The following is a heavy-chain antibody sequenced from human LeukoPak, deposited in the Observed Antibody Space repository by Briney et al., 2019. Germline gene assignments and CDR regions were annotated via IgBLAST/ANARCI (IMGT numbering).Heavy chain of an antibody. D-gene: IGHD3-3*01. CDR1: GGSISSGSYY. Sequence: SQTLSLTCTVSGGSISSGSYYWSWIRQPAGKGLEWIGRIYTSGSTNYNPSPKSRVTISVDTSKNQFSLKLSSVTAADTAVYYCARGRDDFWRNYYYYGMDVWGQGTTVTVSS. CDR2: IYTSGST. CDR3: ARGRDDFWRNYYYYGMDV. J-gene: IGHJ6*02. V-gene: IGHV4-61*02.